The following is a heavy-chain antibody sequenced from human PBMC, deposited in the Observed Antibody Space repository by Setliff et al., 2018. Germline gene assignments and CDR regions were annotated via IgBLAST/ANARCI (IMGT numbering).Heavy chain of an antibody. J-gene: IGHJ3*02. D-gene: IGHD5-18*01. CDR3: ARRNTAMVYGFDI. CDR2: IYPGDSDT. V-gene: IGHV5-51*01. Sequence: PGESLKISCQASGYSFTSQWIGWVRQMPGKGLEWMGIIYPGDSDTRYSPSFQGQVTISADKSINTAYLQWSSLKASDTAMYYCARRNTAMVYGFDIWGQGTMVTVSS. CDR1: GYSFTSQW.